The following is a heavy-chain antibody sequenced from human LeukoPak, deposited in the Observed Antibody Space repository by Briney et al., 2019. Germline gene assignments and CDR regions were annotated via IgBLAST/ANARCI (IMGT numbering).Heavy chain of an antibody. D-gene: IGHD4-17*01. CDR1: GYTVTGYY. V-gene: IGHV1-2*02. CDR2: INPNSGGT. J-gene: IGHJ4*02. CDR3: ARKRSKPEYYFDY. Sequence: ASVKVSCKASGYTVTGYYMHWVRQAPGQGLEWMGWINPNSGGTNYAQKFQGRVTMTRDTSISTAYMELSRLRSDDTAVYYCARKRSKPEYYFDYWGQGTLVTVSS.